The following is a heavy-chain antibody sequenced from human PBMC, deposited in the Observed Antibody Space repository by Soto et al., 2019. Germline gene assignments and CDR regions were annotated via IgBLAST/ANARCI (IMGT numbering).Heavy chain of an antibody. J-gene: IGHJ5*02. CDR2: ISYDGSNK. CDR3: AKENGFDP. CDR1: GFTFSSYG. Sequence: HPGGSLRLSCAASGFTFSSYGMHWVRQAPGKGLEWVAVISYDGSNKYYADSVKGRFTISRDNSKNTLYLQMNSLRAEDTAVYYCAKENGFDPWGQGTLVTVSS. V-gene: IGHV3-30*18.